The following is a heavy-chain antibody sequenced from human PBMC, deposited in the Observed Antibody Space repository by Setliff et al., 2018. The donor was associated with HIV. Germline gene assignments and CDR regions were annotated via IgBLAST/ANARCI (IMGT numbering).Heavy chain of an antibody. Sequence: KTSETLSLTCTFSGDSISSGNYYWSWIRQPAGKGLEWIGRIYSTGSTNYNPSLKSRVTISSDTSKNLFSLKLSSVTAADTAVYYCARVQMAYAAFDVWGQGTMVTVSS. CDR2: IYSTGST. CDR1: GDSISSGNYY. D-gene: IGHD4-17*01. CDR3: ARVQMAYAAFDV. V-gene: IGHV4-61*02. J-gene: IGHJ3*01.